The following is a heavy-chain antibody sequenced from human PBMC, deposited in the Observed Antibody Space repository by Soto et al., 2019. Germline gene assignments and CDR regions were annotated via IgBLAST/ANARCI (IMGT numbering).Heavy chain of an antibody. Sequence: GASVKVSCKASGDTFTSNDMNWVRQATGQGLEWMGRINPSGGSTSYAQKFQGRVTMTRDTSTSTVYMELSSLRSEDTAVYYCARDGRNDYGDYAYYFDYWGQGTLVTVSS. CDR2: INPSGGST. CDR3: ARDGRNDYGDYAYYFDY. J-gene: IGHJ4*02. V-gene: IGHV1-46*03. D-gene: IGHD4-17*01. CDR1: GDTFTSND.